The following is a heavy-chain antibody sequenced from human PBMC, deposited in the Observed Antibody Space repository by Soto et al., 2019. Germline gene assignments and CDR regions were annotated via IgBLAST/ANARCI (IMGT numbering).Heavy chain of an antibody. Sequence: QVQLQESGPGLVKPSQTLSLTCTVSGGSISSGNYYWSWIRQPPGKGLEWIGFISYSGSTYYNLSRKSRITISVDTSKNQFSLNLSFVTAADTAVYYCATMGTPATRLYDFDFWGQGTLVTVSS. J-gene: IGHJ4*02. CDR1: GGSISSGNYY. V-gene: IGHV4-30-4*01. CDR3: ATMGTPATRLYDFDF. D-gene: IGHD2-15*01. CDR2: ISYSGST.